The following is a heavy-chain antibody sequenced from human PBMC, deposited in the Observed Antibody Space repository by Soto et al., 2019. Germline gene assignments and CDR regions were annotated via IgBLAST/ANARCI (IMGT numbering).Heavy chain of an antibody. J-gene: IGHJ4*02. CDR2: FYYNGSP. V-gene: IGHV4-39*01. Sequence: SETLSLTCTVSGGSIISSIYYFSCVREPPGKGPELIGSFYYNGSPYYNPSLKSRVSISVDMSKNHFSLRVSSVTAADTAVYYCARSEFDGLFPLNYWGQGTLVTVSS. D-gene: IGHD3-10*01. CDR3: ARSEFDGLFPLNY. CDR1: GGSIISSIYY.